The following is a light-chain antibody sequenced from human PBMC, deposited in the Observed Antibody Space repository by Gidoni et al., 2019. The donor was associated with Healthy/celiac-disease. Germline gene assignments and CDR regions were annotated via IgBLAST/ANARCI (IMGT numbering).Light chain of an antibody. V-gene: IGKV1-8*01. Sequence: AIRITQSPSSLSASTGDRVTIPCRASQGISSYLAWYQQKPGKAPKLLIYAASTLQSGVPSRFSGSGSGTDFTLTISCLQSEDFATYYCQQYYSYPLTFGQGTKVEIK. CDR2: AAS. CDR1: QGISSY. CDR3: QQYYSYPLT. J-gene: IGKJ1*01.